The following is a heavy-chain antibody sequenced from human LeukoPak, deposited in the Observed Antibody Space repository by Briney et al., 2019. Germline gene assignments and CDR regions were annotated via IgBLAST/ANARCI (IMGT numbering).Heavy chain of an antibody. D-gene: IGHD5-24*01. J-gene: IGHJ5*02. Sequence: GGSLRLSCAASGFTFSSYAMSWVRQAPGKGLEWVSGIRGDGVGTYNAGSVKGWFTISRDNSKNTLYLEMNSLRVEDTALYYCAKSRDGFNLLDLWGQGTLVTVSS. V-gene: IGHV3-23*01. CDR3: AKSRDGFNLLDL. CDR1: GFTFSSYA. CDR2: IRGDGVGT.